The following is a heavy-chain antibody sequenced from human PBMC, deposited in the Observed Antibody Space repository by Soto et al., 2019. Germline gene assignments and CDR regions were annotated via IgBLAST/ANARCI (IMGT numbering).Heavy chain of an antibody. V-gene: IGHV3-73*01. Sequence: EVQLVESGGGLVQPGGSLKLSCAASGFTFSGSAMHWVRQASGKGLEWVGRIRSKANIYATAYAASAKGRFTISRDDSKNTAYLQMNSLKTEDTAVYYCTRPPSHSGDSYGFDPWGQGTLVTVSS. CDR2: IRSKANIYAT. J-gene: IGHJ5*02. D-gene: IGHD5-18*01. CDR3: TRPPSHSGDSYGFDP. CDR1: GFTFSGSA.